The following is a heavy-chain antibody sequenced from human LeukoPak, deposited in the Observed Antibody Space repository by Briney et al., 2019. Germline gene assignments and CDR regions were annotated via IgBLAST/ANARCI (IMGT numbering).Heavy chain of an antibody. CDR2: INHSGST. CDR1: GGSFSGYY. CDR3: ARNVASGQWLVPYYFDY. D-gene: IGHD6-19*01. V-gene: IGHV4-34*01. Sequence: PSETLSLTCAVYGGSFSGYYGSWIRQPPGKGLEWIGEINHSGSTNYNPSLKSRVTISVDTSKNQFSLKLSSVTTADTAVYYCARNVASGQWLVPYYFDYWGQGTLVTASS. J-gene: IGHJ4*02.